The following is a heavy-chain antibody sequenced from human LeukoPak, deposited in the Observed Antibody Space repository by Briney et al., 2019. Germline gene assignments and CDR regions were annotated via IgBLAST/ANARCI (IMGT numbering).Heavy chain of an antibody. J-gene: IGHJ4*02. V-gene: IGHV4-4*02. D-gene: IGHD7-27*01. CDR2: IYHSGST. CDR1: GGSISSSDR. CDR3: ARLSNWGYY. Sequence: SETLSLTCVVSGGSISSSDRWNWVRQPPGKGLEWIGEIYHSGSTNYNPSLKSRVTISVDRSKNQFSLKLSSVTAADAAVYYCARLSNWGYYWGQGILVTVSS.